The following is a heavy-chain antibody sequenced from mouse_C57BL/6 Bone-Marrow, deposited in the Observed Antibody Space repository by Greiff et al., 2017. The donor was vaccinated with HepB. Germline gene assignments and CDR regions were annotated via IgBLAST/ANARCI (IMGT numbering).Heavy chain of an antibody. J-gene: IGHJ2*01. CDR1: GYSITSGYY. D-gene: IGHD1-1*01. V-gene: IGHV3-6*01. CDR3: AREFITTVVAYYFDY. CDR2: ISYDGSN. Sequence: QLQQSGPGLVKPSQSLSLTCSVTGYSITSGYYWHWIRQFPGNKLEWMGYISYDGSNNYNPSLKNRISITRDTSKNQFFLKLNSVTTEDTATYYCAREFITTVVAYYFDYWGQGTTLTVSS.